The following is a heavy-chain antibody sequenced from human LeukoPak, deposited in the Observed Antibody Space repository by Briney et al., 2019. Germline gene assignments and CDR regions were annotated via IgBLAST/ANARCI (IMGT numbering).Heavy chain of an antibody. D-gene: IGHD3-22*01. CDR1: GYTFTSYD. J-gene: IGHJ4*02. CDR2: MNPNSGNT. CDR3: AREVHYDNSGRRLGYFDY. V-gene: IGHV1-8*02. Sequence: ASVKVSCKASGYTFTSYDINWVRQATGQGLEWMGWMNPNSGNTGYAQKFQGRVTMTRDTSTSTVYMELSSLRSEDTAVYYCAREVHYDNSGRRLGYFDYWGQGTLVTVSS.